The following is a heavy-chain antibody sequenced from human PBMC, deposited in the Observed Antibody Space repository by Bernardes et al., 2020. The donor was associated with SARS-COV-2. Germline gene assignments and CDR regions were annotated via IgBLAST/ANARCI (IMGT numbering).Heavy chain of an antibody. J-gene: IGHJ4*02. Sequence: GWSLRLSCAGSGFTFSGYAMNWVRQAPGKGLEWVSSISSSSGYIYYADSVKGRFTISRDNAKNSLYLQMNSLRAEDTAVYYCARYTSGWGFDSWAQGTLVTVSS. CDR3: ARYTSGWGFDS. CDR2: ISSSSGYI. V-gene: IGHV3-21*01. D-gene: IGHD6-19*01. CDR1: GFTFSGYA.